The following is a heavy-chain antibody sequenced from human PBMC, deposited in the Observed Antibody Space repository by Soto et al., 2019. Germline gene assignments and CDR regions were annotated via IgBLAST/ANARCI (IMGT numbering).Heavy chain of an antibody. Sequence: ASVKVSCKASGYTFTSYYMHWGRQAPGQGLEWMGIINPSGGSTSYAQKFQGRVTMTRDTSTSTVYMELSSLRSEDTAVYYCARFIAVAGQFDYSGQGTLVTVSS. CDR1: GYTFTSYY. V-gene: IGHV1-46*03. J-gene: IGHJ4*02. CDR2: INPSGGST. CDR3: ARFIAVAGQFDY. D-gene: IGHD6-19*01.